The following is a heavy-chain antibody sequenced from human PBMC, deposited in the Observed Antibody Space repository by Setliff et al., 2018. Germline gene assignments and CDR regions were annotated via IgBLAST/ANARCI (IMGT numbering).Heavy chain of an antibody. V-gene: IGHV4-4*08. CDR1: GGSFSGYY. Sequence: SETLSLTCAVYGGSFSGYYWSWIRQPPGKGLEWIGHILTTGSTNYNPSLKSRIAISADTSRDRFSLRLTSVTAADTAVYYCARLSPYNTGPPFDYWGQGTLVTVSS. J-gene: IGHJ4*02. CDR3: ARLSPYNTGPPFDY. D-gene: IGHD2-8*02. CDR2: ILTTGST.